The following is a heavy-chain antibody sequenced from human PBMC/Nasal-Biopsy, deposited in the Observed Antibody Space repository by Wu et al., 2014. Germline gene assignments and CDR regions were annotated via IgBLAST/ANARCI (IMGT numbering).Heavy chain of an antibody. Sequence: LVKPTQTLTLTCTFSGFSLDTRGVSVDWIRQPPGRPWSGLHSFIGMMISATAHLCRAGSPFTKDTSKNQVVLTMTNMDPVDTATYYCAHGDSMPVAGYYHHFMDXWGTGTT. CDR1: GFSLDTRGVS. CDR3: AHGDSMPVAGYYHHFMDX. J-gene: IGHJ6*03. V-gene: IGHV2-5*02. CDR2: FIGMMI. D-gene: IGHD6-19*01.